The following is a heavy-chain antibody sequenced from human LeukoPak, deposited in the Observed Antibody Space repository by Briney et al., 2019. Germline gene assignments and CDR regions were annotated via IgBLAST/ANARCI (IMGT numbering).Heavy chain of an antibody. J-gene: IGHJ3*02. D-gene: IGHD6-13*01. V-gene: IGHV3-48*04. CDR2: ISSDISTI. CDR1: GFTFGTYS. CDR3: AKIQQLARDNDAFDI. Sequence: GGSLRLSCAASGFTFGTYSMNWVRQAPGKGLEWVSFISSDISTIYYADSVKGRFTISRDNAKNSLNLQMNSLRAEDTAVYYCAKIQQLARDNDAFDIWGQGTMVTVSS.